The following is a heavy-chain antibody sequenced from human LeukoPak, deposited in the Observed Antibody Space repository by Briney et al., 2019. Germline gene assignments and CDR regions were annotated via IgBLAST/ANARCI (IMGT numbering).Heavy chain of an antibody. CDR3: VRGGYGSLTFDY. V-gene: IGHV4-59*01. CDR1: GGSINTYY. Sequence: SETLTLTCTASGGSINTYYWRWIRQPPGKGLEWVGDIYYSGITKYNPSLKSRVTISVDTSKNQLSLKLSSVTAADTALYYCVRGGYGSLTFDYWGQGTLVTVSS. CDR2: IYYSGIT. J-gene: IGHJ4*02. D-gene: IGHD5-18*01.